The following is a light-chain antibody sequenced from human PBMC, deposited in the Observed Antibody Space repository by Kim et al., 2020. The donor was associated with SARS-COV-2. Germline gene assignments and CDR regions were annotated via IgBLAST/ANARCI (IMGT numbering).Light chain of an antibody. Sequence: IVMTQTPATLSVSPGERATLSCRASQSISNNLAWYQQKPGQAPRLLVYGASTRATGIPTRFSGSGSGTEFTLTISSLQSEDFAVYYCQHYSHRPPWTLGQGTKVDIK. V-gene: IGKV3-15*01. CDR3: QHYSHRPPWT. J-gene: IGKJ1*01. CDR1: QSISNN. CDR2: GAS.